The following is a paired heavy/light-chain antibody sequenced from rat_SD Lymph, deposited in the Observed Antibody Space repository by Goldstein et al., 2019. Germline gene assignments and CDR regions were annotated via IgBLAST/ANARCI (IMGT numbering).Light chain of an antibody. J-gene: IGKJ2-3*01. CDR1: QDIGNY. CDR2: GAT. V-gene: IGKV14S19*01. Sequence: DIQMTQSPSSMSVSLGDRVTITCRASQDIGNYLSWYQQKPEKSPKLMIYGATNLEDGVPSRFSGSRSGSDYSLTINSLESEDTGIYFCLQHKQYPYTFGAGTKLELK. CDR3: LQHKQYPYT.
Heavy chain of an antibody. D-gene: IGHD4-2*01. Sequence: QVQLKETGPGLVQPTQTLSITCTVSGFSLTSYYMQWVRQTPGKGLEWMGFIRSGGSTEYNSEFKSRLSISRDTSKNQVFLKMNSLKTEDTGVYYCARAVGRGGFAYWGQGTLVTVSS. CDR2: IRSGGST. CDR3: ARAVGRGGFAY. CDR1: GFSLTSYY. J-gene: IGHJ3*01. V-gene: IGHV2-65*01.